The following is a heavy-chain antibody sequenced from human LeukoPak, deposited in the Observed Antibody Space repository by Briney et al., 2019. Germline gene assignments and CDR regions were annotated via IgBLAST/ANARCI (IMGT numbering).Heavy chain of an antibody. J-gene: IGHJ5*02. CDR2: IYHSGST. D-gene: IGHD5-24*01. Sequence: KPSETPSLTCTVSGYSISSGYYWGWIRQPPGKGLEWIGSIYHSGSTYYNPSLKSRVTISVDTSKNQFSLKLSSVTAADTAVYYCAREQGYNHVERWLQWTTIGLNWSGFDPWGQGTLVIVSS. V-gene: IGHV4-38-2*02. CDR3: AREQGYNHVERWLQWTTIGLNWSGFDP. CDR1: GYSISSGYY.